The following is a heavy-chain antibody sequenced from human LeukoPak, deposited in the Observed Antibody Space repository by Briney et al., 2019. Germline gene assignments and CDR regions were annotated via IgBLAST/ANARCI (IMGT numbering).Heavy chain of an antibody. CDR3: ARDPGSGYVNNWFDP. V-gene: IGHV3-21*01. D-gene: IGHD3-22*01. J-gene: IGHJ5*02. Sequence: PGGSLRLSCADSGFTFSSYSMNWVRQAPGKGLEWVSSISGSSSYIYYADSVKGRFTISRDNAKNSLYLQMYSLRAEDTAVYYCARDPGSGYVNNWFDPWGQGTLVTVSS. CDR1: GFTFSSYS. CDR2: ISGSSSYI.